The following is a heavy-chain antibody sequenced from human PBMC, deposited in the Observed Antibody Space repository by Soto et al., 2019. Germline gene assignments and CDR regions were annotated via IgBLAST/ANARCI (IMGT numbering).Heavy chain of an antibody. CDR2: IYYSGST. Sequence: PSETLSLTCTVSGGSISSGDYYWNWIRRPPGKGLEWIGNIYYSGSTYCNPSLKSRVSISVDTSKNQFSLKLSSVTAADTAVYYCAREHTFKDFPSDWFDPWGQGILVTVS. D-gene: IGHD3-3*01. V-gene: IGHV4-30-4*01. CDR3: AREHTFKDFPSDWFDP. CDR1: GGSISSGDYY. J-gene: IGHJ5*02.